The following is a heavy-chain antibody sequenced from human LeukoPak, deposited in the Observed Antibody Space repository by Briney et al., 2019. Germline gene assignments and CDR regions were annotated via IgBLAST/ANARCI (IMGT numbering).Heavy chain of an antibody. D-gene: IGHD1-26*01. CDR1: GFTFSNYA. CDR3: AKATGSYPSNPFDY. CDR2: ISGGGEGT. J-gene: IGHJ4*02. Sequence: GGSLRLSCAASGFTFSNYAMNWVRQAQGKGLEWVSGISGGGEGTFYADSVKGRFTISRDISKSTLFLQMNSLRVEDTAVYYCAKATGSYPSNPFDYWGQGTLVTVSS. V-gene: IGHV3-23*01.